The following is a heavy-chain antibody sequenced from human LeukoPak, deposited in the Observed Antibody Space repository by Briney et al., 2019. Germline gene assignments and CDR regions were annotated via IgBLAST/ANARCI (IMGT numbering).Heavy chain of an antibody. CDR1: GFTFNNYV. CDR3: AKSYNGYESKPDY. V-gene: IGHV3-23*01. Sequence: PGGSLRLSCTASGFTFNNYVMSWVRQAPGKGLEWVSSISTGSSTNYADSVKGRFTISRDNSKNTLYLQMNSLRVEDTAVYYCAKSYNGYESKPDYWGQGTLVTVSS. J-gene: IGHJ4*02. CDR2: ISTGSST. D-gene: IGHD5-12*01.